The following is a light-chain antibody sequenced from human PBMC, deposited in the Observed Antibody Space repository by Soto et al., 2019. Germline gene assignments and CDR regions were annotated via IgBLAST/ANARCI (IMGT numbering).Light chain of an antibody. V-gene: IGLV2-23*02. CDR1: SSDVGTYNL. CDR3: CSYAGYNTPYV. Sequence: QSVLTQPASVSGSPGQSITISGTGTSSDVGTYNLVSWYQQHPDKAPKLLIYEVYQRPSGLSNRFSGSKSGNMASLTISGLQAEDEADYYCCSYAGYNTPYVFGTGTKLTVL. CDR2: EVY. J-gene: IGLJ1*01.